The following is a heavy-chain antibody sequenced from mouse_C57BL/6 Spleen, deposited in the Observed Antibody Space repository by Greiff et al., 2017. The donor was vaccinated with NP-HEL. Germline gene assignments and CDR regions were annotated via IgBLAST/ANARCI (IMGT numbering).Heavy chain of an antibody. J-gene: IGHJ1*03. D-gene: IGHD1-1*01. CDR1: GFTFSSYG. Sequence: EVMLVESGGDLVKPGGSLKLSCAASGFTFSSYGMSWVRQTPDKRLEWVATISSGGSYTYYPDSVKGRFTISRDNAKNTLYLQMSSLKSEDTAMYDWARRLREWYFDVWGTGTTVTVSS. CDR2: ISSGGSYT. V-gene: IGHV5-6*02. CDR3: ARRLREWYFDV.